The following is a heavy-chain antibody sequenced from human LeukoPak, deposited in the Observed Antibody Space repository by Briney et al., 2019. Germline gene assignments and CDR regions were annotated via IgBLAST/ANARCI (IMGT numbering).Heavy chain of an antibody. D-gene: IGHD6-13*01. CDR2: IYHSVST. CDR1: GGSISSHF. CDR3: ARDHLPAAAPGYYMDV. J-gene: IGHJ6*03. Sequence: PSETLSLTCTVSGGSISSHFWSWIRQPPGKGMEWIGYIYHSVSTNYNPSLKSRVTMSVDTSKNQFSLKLSSVTAADTAVYYCARDHLPAAAPGYYMDVWGKGTTVTVSS. V-gene: IGHV4-59*11.